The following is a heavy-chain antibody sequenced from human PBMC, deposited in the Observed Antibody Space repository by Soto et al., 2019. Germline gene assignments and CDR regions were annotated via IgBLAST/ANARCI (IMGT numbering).Heavy chain of an antibody. CDR2: IYFRGNT. J-gene: IGHJ4*02. CDR1: GDSINSDKYY. V-gene: IGHV4-39*01. Sequence: PSETLSLTCSVSGDSINSDKYYWGWIRQPPGKGLEWIGSIYFRGNTYYNPSLQTRVTISLDKSKSQFSLKLNSVTAADPAVYFCARLEGLATISYYFDFWGQGALVTVSS. CDR3: ARLEGLATISYYFDF. D-gene: IGHD3-9*01.